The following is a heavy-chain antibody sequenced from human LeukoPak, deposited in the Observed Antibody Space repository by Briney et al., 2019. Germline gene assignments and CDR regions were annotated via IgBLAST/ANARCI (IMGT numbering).Heavy chain of an antibody. D-gene: IGHD1-1*01. Sequence: ASVKLSCKASGYTFTSYGITTVRQAPGHGLEWMGWISAYNGNTNYAQKLQGRVTMTTDTSTSTAYMELRSLRSDDTAVYYCATGWNDWSLWGQGTLVTVSS. V-gene: IGHV1-18*04. CDR1: GYTFTSYG. CDR3: ATGWNDWSL. J-gene: IGHJ4*02. CDR2: ISAYNGNT.